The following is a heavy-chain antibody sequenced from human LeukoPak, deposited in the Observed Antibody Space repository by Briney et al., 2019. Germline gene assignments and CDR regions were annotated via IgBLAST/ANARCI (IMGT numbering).Heavy chain of an antibody. Sequence: GGSLRLSCEASGFTLSNYWMHWVRQAPGKGLVWVSRIDNDGSSTIYADSVRGRFTISRGNARNTLYLQMNSLRADDTAVYYCTRRRDREAFDLWGQGTMVTVSS. V-gene: IGHV3-74*01. D-gene: IGHD1-14*01. CDR1: GFTLSNYW. CDR2: IDNDGSST. J-gene: IGHJ3*01. CDR3: TRRRDREAFDL.